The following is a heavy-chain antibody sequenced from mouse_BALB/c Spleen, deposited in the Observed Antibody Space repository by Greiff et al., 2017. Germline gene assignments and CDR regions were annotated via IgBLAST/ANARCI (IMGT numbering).Heavy chain of an antibody. D-gene: IGHD3-1*01. Sequence: DVQLQESGPSLVKPSQTLSLTCSVTGDSITSGYWNWIRKFPGNKLEYMGYISYSGSTYYNPSLKSRISITRDTSKNQYYLQLNSVTTEDTATYYCARYPEGLLRYAMDYWGQGTSVTVSS. J-gene: IGHJ4*01. CDR1: GDSITSGY. CDR2: ISYSGST. CDR3: ARYPEGLLRYAMDY. V-gene: IGHV3-8*02.